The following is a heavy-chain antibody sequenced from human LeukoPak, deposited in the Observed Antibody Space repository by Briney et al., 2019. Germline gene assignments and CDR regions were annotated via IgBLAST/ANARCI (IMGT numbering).Heavy chain of an antibody. Sequence: GGSLRLSCAASGFTFCRYAMSWVPPAPGEGLEWVSAISSNGGSTYHADSVKGRFTISRDNSRNTLYMQMNSLRAEDTAVYYCARVLTHNDSSGYYFSYWGQGTLVTVSS. D-gene: IGHD3-22*01. V-gene: IGHV3-23*01. CDR3: ARVLTHNDSSGYYFSY. J-gene: IGHJ4*02. CDR1: GFTFCRYA. CDR2: ISSNGGST.